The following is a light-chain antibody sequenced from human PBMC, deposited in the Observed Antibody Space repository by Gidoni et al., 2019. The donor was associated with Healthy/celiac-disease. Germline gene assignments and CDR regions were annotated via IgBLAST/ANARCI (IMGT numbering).Light chain of an antibody. J-gene: IGKJ2*04. V-gene: IGKV3-20*01. CDR2: GAS. CDR1: QSVSSSY. CDR3: QQYGSSLMCS. Sequence: DIVFTQSPGTLSLSPGERATLSCRASQSVSSSYLAWYQQKPGQAPRLLIYGASSRATGIPDRFSGSGSGTDFTLTISRLEPEDFAVYYCQQYGSSLMCSFGQGTKLEIK.